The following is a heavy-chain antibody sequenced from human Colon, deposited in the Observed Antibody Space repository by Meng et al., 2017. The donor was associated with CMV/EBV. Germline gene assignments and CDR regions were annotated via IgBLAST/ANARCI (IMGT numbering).Heavy chain of an antibody. CDR2: IYPITGDT. D-gene: IGHD3-3*01. Sequence: IQPGPGVEDPGTPVWLPGITSRYTLNGFFTPCARQAPGQGLDWLEWIYPITGDTSDAQNFQVRGTMTRDTSTSTAYMELRSLRSDDTAVYSCATFGGDFDYWGQGTLVTVSS. J-gene: IGHJ4*02. V-gene: IGHV1-2*02. CDR3: ATFGGDFDY. CDR1: RYTLNGFF.